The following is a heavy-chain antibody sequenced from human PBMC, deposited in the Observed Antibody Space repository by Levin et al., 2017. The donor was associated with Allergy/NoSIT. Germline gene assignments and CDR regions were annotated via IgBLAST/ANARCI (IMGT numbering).Heavy chain of an antibody. CDR1: GGSISSGGYS. CDR3: ASSSRAYCGGDCYSSFDY. J-gene: IGHJ4*02. V-gene: IGHV4-30-2*01. CDR2: IYHSGST. Sequence: GGSISSGGYSWSWIRQPPGKGLEWIGYIYHSGSTYYNPSLKSRVTISVDRSKNQFSLKLSSVTAADTAVYYCASSSRAYCGGDCYSSFDYWGQGTLVTVSS. D-gene: IGHD2-21*02.